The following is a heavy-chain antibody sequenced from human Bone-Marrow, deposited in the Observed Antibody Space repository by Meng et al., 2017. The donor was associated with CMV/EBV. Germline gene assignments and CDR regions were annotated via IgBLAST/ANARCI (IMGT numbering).Heavy chain of an antibody. CDR2: INSDESST. V-gene: IGHV3-74*01. D-gene: IGHD3-3*01. J-gene: IGHJ4*02. Sequence: GESLKISCAASGFTFSSYWMHWVRQAPGKGLVWVSRINSDESSTSYADSVKGRFTISRDNAKNTLYLQMNSLRAEDTAVYYCAKDPFLRFLEWLGGTALDYWGQGTLVTVSS. CDR1: GFTFSSYW. CDR3: AKDPFLRFLEWLGGTALDY.